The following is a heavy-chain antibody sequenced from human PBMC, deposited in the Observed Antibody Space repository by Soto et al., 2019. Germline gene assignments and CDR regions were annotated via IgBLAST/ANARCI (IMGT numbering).Heavy chain of an antibody. J-gene: IGHJ4*02. CDR1: GYTFTSYD. V-gene: IGHV1-8*01. CDR2: MNPNSGNT. Sequence: QVQLVQSGAEVKKPGASVKVSCKASGYTFTSYDINWVRQATGQGLEWMGWMNPNSGNTGYAQKFQGRVTMTRNTSISAAIVEVSGLRSEDTAVYFCAGVGGGYSYGQFDYWGQGTLVTVSS. CDR3: AGVGGGYSYGQFDY. D-gene: IGHD5-18*01.